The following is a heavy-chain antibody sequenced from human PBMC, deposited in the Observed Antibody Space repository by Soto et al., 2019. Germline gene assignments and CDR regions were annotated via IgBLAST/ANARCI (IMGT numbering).Heavy chain of an antibody. V-gene: IGHV4-61*01. CDR3: ARGWDAGY. D-gene: IGHD6-19*01. CDR1: GGSVSNGNYY. Sequence: QVQLQESGPGLVKTSETLSVTCTVSGGSVSNGNYYWSWIRQPPGKGLEWIGYIHTTGSTNYNPSLKSRATISAGRSRNQFSLKVNSVTAADTAVYYCARGWDAGYWGQGTLVTVSS. CDR2: IHTTGST. J-gene: IGHJ4*02.